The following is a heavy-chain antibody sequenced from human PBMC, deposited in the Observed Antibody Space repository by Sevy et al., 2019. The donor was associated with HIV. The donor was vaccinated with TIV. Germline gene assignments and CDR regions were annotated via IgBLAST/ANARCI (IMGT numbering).Heavy chain of an antibody. CDR2: MNPNSGGT. V-gene: IGHV1-2*06. Sequence: ASVKVSCKASGYTFTGYYMHWVRQAPGQGLEWMGRMNPNSGGTNYAQKFQGRVTMTRDTSISTAYMELSRLRSDDTAVYYCAREGLVVIEPPFQHWGQGTLVTVSS. CDR1: GYTFTGYY. CDR3: AREGLVVIEPPFQH. D-gene: IGHD3-22*01. J-gene: IGHJ1*01.